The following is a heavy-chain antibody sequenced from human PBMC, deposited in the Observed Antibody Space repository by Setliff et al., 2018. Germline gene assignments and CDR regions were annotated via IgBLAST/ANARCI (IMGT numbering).Heavy chain of an antibody. V-gene: IGHV3-7*01. CDR3: SRDLQGSGDYVVDY. J-gene: IGHJ4*02. CDR2: IKKDGSIK. CDR1: GFSFGGHD. D-gene: IGHD4-17*01. Sequence: PGGSLRLSCAASGFSFGGHDMHWVRQAPGKGLEWVANIKKDGSIKYYLDSVRGRFTISRDNAENSLTLQMNSLRVEDTAVYYCSRDLQGSGDYVVDYWGQGTLVTVSS.